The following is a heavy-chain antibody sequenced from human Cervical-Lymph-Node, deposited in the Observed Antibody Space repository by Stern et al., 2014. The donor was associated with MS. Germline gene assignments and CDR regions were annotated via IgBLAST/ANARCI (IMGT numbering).Heavy chain of an antibody. Sequence: VQLLESGPGLVKPSETLSLTCTVSGGPVSSDAYYWSRNRQSPGKGLEWIVYFSHIGSSSYNSSLNSRVTITVNTPTNHVYLRLTSVTAADTAVDYCGKQVREWGRGTLVTVSS. CDR3: GKQVRE. V-gene: IGHV4-61*03. J-gene: IGHJ4*02. CDR1: GGPVSSDAYY. CDR2: FSHIGSS.